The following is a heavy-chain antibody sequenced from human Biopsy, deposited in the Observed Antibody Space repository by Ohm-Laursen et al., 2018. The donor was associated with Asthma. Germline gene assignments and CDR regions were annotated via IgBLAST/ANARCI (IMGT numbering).Heavy chain of an antibody. CDR3: ARKAGSCISRTCYSLDF. CDR2: INSVFGTT. D-gene: IGHD2-2*01. J-gene: IGHJ4*02. Sequence: SVKVSCKSLGGTFNTSVIGWVRQAPGQGLEWMGGINSVFGTTTYPQKFQDRVTITADDSTSTVYMELSCLRSEDTAVYYCARKAGSCISRTCYSLDFWGQGALVTVSS. V-gene: IGHV1-69*13. CDR1: GGTFNTSV.